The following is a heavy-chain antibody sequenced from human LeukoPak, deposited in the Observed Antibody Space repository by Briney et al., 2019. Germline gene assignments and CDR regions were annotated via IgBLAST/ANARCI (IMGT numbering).Heavy chain of an antibody. CDR1: RFTFSNYW. CDR2: IKQDGSEK. Sequence: GGSLRLSCAASRFTFSNYWMSWVRQAPGKGLEWVANIKQDGSEKYYADSVKGRFTISRDNSKNTLYLQMNSLRPEDTAVYYCARGDGYNSHFDDWGQGTLVTVSS. D-gene: IGHD5-24*01. V-gene: IGHV3-7*04. J-gene: IGHJ4*02. CDR3: ARGDGYNSHFDD.